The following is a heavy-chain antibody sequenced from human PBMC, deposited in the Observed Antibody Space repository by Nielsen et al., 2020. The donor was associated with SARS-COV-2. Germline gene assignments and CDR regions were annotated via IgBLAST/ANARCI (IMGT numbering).Heavy chain of an antibody. CDR2: VSHSGST. Sequence: SETLSLTCAVSGSSVSSNVWWTWVRQSPGKGLEWIGEVSHSGSTNYNPSLKSRVTLSMDKSKRQFSLRLTSVSAADTAVYFCARGDLVVVPSPILGLGPIFYYFCLDVWGKGTTVIVSS. CDR3: ARGDLVVVPSPILGLGPIFYYFCLDV. CDR1: GSSVSSNVW. D-gene: IGHD2-2*02. V-gene: IGHV4-4*02. J-gene: IGHJ6*03.